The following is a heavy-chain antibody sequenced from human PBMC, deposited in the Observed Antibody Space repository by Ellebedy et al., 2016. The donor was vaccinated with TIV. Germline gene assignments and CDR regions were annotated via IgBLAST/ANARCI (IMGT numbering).Heavy chain of an antibody. V-gene: IGHV3-21*01. J-gene: IGHJ4*02. CDR1: GFTFSSYG. Sequence: GESLKISCAASGFTFSSYGMHWVRQAPGKGLEWVSFISSSSTYIHYTDSVKGRFTTSRDNAKNSLYLQMNSVRAEDTAVYYCAREYDSAGRFDYWGPGTLVTVSS. CDR3: AREYDSAGRFDY. D-gene: IGHD3-22*01. CDR2: ISSSSTYI.